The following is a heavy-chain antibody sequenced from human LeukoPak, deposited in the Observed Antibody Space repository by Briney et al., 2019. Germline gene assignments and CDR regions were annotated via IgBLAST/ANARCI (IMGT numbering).Heavy chain of an antibody. CDR2: INAGNGNT. Sequence: ASVKVSCKASGYTFTSYAMHWVRQAPGQRLEWMGWINAGNGNTKYSQKFQGRVTITRDTSASTAYMELSSLRSEDTAVYYCARDIGDYDFWSGDAFDIWGQGTMVTVSS. J-gene: IGHJ3*02. CDR3: ARDIGDYDFWSGDAFDI. CDR1: GYTFTSYA. D-gene: IGHD3-3*01. V-gene: IGHV1-3*01.